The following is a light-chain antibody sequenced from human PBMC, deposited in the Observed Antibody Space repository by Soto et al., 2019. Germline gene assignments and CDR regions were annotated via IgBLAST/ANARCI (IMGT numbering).Light chain of an antibody. J-gene: IGKJ1*01. CDR3: QQYSSSLWT. Sequence: EIVLTQSPGTLSLTPGERATLSCGASQSVDSSYVAWYQQKPGLAPRLLMFDASSRANGIPDRFRGSGSGTGFTLTISSLEPEDFAVYYCQQYSSSLWTFGQGTKVDIK. CDR2: DAS. CDR1: QSVDSSY. V-gene: IGKV3D-20*01.